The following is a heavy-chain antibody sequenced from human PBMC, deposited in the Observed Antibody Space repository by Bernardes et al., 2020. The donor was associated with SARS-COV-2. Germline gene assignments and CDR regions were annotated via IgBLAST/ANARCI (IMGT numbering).Heavy chain of an antibody. Sequence: GGSLRLSCAASGFTFSSYSMNWVRQAPGKGLEWVSSISSSSSYIYYADSVKGRFTISRDNAKNSLYLQMNSLRAEDTAVYYCARDNQRGGSYYSVYWGQGTLVTVSS. J-gene: IGHJ4*02. V-gene: IGHV3-21*01. CDR2: ISSSSSYI. CDR3: ARDNQRGGSYYSVY. CDR1: GFTFSSYS. D-gene: IGHD1-26*01.